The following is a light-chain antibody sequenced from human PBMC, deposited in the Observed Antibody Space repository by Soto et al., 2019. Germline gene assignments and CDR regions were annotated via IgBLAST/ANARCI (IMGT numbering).Light chain of an antibody. V-gene: IGKV1-5*01. CDR1: QSINRW. CDR3: QQYNSWWT. CDR2: YAS. Sequence: IQMTQSPSTLSASVGDRVTITCRASQSINRWLAWYQQRPGKAPRLLIYYASTLETGVPSRFGGSESGTEFTLTINGLQPDDFATYYCQQYNSWWTFGQGTKVEMK. J-gene: IGKJ1*01.